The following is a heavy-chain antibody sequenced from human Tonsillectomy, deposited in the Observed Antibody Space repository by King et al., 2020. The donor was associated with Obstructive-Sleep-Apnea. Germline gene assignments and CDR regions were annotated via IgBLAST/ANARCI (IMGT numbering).Heavy chain of an antibody. V-gene: IGHV3-74*01. CDR1: GFTFSIYL. Sequence: VQLVESGGGLVQPGGSLRLSCAASGFTFSIYLMHWVRQAPGKGLGWVSRINSDGSSTSYADSVKGRFTISRDNAKNTLYLQMNSLRAEDTAVYYCARDSSGWYYFDYWGQGTLVTVSS. D-gene: IGHD6-19*01. J-gene: IGHJ4*02. CDR2: INSDGSST. CDR3: ARDSSGWYYFDY.